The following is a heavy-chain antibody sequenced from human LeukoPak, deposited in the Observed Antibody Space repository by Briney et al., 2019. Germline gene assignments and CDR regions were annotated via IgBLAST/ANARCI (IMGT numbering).Heavy chain of an antibody. D-gene: IGHD3-10*01. CDR3: ARRAVSYYYGSGSHSSWFDP. V-gene: IGHV4-34*01. J-gene: IGHJ5*02. CDR2: INHSGST. Sequence: PSETLSLTCAVYGGSFSGYYWSWIRQPPGKGLEWIGEINHSGSTNYNPSLKSRVTISVDTSKNQFSLKLSSVTAADTAVYYCARRAVSYYYGSGSHSSWFDPWGQGTLVTVSS. CDR1: GGSFSGYY.